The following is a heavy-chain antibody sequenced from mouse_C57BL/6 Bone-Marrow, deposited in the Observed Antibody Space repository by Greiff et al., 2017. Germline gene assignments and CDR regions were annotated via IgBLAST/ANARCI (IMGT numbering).Heavy chain of an antibody. D-gene: IGHD1-1*01. J-gene: IGHJ4*01. CDR3: AREGDYCGSRNARDY. CDR2: FNPGSGGT. V-gene: IGHV1-54*01. Sequence: VQVQQSGAELVRPGTSVKVSCKASGYAFTNYLIEWVKQRPGQGLEWIGVFNPGSGGTNYNEKFKGKATLTADKSSSTAYMQLSRLTSEDSAVYFGAREGDYCGSRNARDYWGQGTSVTVSS. CDR1: GYAFTNYL.